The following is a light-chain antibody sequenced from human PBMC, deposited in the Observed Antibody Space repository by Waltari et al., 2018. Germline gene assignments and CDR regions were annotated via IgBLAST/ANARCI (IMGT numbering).Light chain of an antibody. CDR1: ASTIGGNV. CDR2: RSD. V-gene: IGLV1-44*01. J-gene: IGLJ3*02. CDR3: ASWDDSLNGHWV. Sequence: QSVLTQPPPASGTPGQRVTISCSGRASTIGGNVLNWSQQLPGKAPKPLIYRSDQRPSGVPDRFSGSKTGTSASLAISGLQSDDEADYFCASWDDSLNGHWVFGGGTKVTVL.